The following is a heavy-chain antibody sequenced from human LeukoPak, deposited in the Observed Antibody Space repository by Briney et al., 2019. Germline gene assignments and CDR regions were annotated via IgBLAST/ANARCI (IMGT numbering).Heavy chain of an antibody. CDR3: ARLVYGGNRGAFDI. D-gene: IGHD4-17*01. CDR1: GGSISSYY. J-gene: IGHJ3*02. V-gene: IGHV4-59*08. Sequence: PSETLSLTCTVSGGSISSYYWSWIRQPPGKGLEWIGYIYYSGSTNYNPSLKSRVTISVDTSKNQFSLKLSSVTAADTAVYCCARLVYGGNRGAFDIWGQGTMVTVSS. CDR2: IYYSGST.